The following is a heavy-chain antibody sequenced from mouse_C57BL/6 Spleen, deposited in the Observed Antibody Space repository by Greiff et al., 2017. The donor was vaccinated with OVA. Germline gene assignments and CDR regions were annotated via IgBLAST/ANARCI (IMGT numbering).Heavy chain of an antibody. J-gene: IGHJ1*03. Sequence: VQLQQPGAELVMPGASVKLSCKASGYTFTSYWMHWVKQRPGQGLEWIGEIDPSDSYTNYNQKFKGKSTLTVDKSSSTAYLQLSSLTSEDSAVYYCARKKKEGYFDVWGTGTTVTVSS. CDR3: ARKKKEGYFDV. CDR2: IDPSDSYT. V-gene: IGHV1-69*01. CDR1: GYTFTSYW.